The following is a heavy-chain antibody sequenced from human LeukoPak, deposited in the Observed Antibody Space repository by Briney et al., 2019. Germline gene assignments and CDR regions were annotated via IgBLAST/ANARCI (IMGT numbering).Heavy chain of an antibody. Sequence: ASVKVSCKASGYTFTSYDINWVRQATGRGLEWMGWMNPNSGNTGYAQKFQGRVTMTRNTSISTAYMELSSLRSEDTAVYYCARAQGIPGYCSSTSCYYWFDPWGQGTLVTVSS. CDR3: ARAQGIPGYCSSTSCYYWFDP. D-gene: IGHD2-2*01. V-gene: IGHV1-8*01. J-gene: IGHJ5*02. CDR2: MNPNSGNT. CDR1: GYTFTSYD.